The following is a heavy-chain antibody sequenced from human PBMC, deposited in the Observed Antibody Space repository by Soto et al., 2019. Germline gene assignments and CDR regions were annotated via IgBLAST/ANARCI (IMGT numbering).Heavy chain of an antibody. Sequence: SVKVSCKASGGTFSSYAISWVRQAPGQGLEWMGGIIPIFGTANYAQKFQGRVTITADESTSTAYMELSSLRSEDTAVYYCARDWGIGYYDSSGYYTWGQGTLVTVSS. V-gene: IGHV1-69*13. CDR2: IIPIFGTA. J-gene: IGHJ4*02. D-gene: IGHD3-22*01. CDR1: GGTFSSYA. CDR3: ARDWGIGYYDSSGYYT.